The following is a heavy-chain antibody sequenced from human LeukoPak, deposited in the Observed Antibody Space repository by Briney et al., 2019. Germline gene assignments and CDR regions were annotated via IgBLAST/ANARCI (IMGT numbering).Heavy chain of an antibody. CDR1: GFTFSSYG. CDR3: ARDSPRTGP. J-gene: IGHJ5*02. V-gene: IGHV3-74*01. Sequence: GGSLRLSCAASGFTFSSYGMHWVRQVPGKGLVWVSHIDSDGSGTTYADSVKGRFTISRDNARNTLYLQMNSLRDEDTAVYYCARDSPRTGPWGQGTLVTVSS. CDR2: IDSDGSGT. D-gene: IGHD1-1*01.